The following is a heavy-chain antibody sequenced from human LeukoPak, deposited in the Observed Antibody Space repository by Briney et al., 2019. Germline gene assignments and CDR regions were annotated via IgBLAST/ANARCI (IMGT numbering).Heavy chain of an antibody. CDR3: ARSEGIAVANFDY. CDR1: GGSISSYY. D-gene: IGHD6-19*01. CDR2: IYYSGST. Sequence: SETLSLTCTVSGGSISSYYWSWIRQPPGRGLEWIGYIYYSGSTNYNPSLKSRVTMSVDTSKNQFSLKLSSVTAADTAVYYCARSEGIAVANFDYWGQGTLVTVSS. J-gene: IGHJ4*02. V-gene: IGHV4-59*12.